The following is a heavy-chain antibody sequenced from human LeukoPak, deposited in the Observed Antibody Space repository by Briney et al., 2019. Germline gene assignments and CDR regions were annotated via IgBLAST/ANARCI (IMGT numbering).Heavy chain of an antibody. D-gene: IGHD3-16*01. J-gene: IGHJ4*02. CDR3: ARDGPGGTRPPTHGT. V-gene: IGHV3-66*01. CDR1: GFTVSSNY. CDR2: IYSGGGT. Sequence: GWSLRLSCAASGFTVSSNYMSWVRQAPGKGLEWDSVIYSGGGTYYADSVKGRFAISRDNSKNTLSLQMNSLRAEDTAVYYCARDGPGGTRPPTHGTWGQGTLVTVSS.